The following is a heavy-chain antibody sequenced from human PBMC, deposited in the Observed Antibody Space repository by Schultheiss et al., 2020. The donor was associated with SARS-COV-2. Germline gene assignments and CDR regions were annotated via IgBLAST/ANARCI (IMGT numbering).Heavy chain of an antibody. V-gene: IGHV3-11*01. CDR1: GFTFSDYY. J-gene: IGHJ4*02. CDR2: ISSSGSTI. D-gene: IGHD3-22*01. CDR3: ASSDAMIVVAWPYYFDY. Sequence: GGSLRLSCAASGFTFSDYYMSWIRQAPGKGLEWVSYISSSGSTIYYADSVKGRFTISRDNAKNSLYLQMNSLRAEDTAVYYCASSDAMIVVAWPYYFDYWGQGTLVTVSS.